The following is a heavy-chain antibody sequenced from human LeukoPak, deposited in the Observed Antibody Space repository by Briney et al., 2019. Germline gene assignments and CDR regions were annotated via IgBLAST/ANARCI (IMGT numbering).Heavy chain of an antibody. Sequence: PGRPLRLSCAASGFTFSSYGMHWVRQAPGKGLEWVAVIWYDGSNKYYADSVKGRFTISRDNSKNTLYLQMNSLRAEDTAVYYCAGAEGWLQPLDYWGQGTLVTVSS. D-gene: IGHD5-24*01. J-gene: IGHJ4*02. V-gene: IGHV3-33*01. CDR1: GFTFSSYG. CDR3: AGAEGWLQPLDY. CDR2: IWYDGSNK.